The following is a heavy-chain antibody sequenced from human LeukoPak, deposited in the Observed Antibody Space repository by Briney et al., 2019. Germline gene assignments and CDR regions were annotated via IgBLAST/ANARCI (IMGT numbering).Heavy chain of an antibody. D-gene: IGHD3-3*01. V-gene: IGHV3-23*01. CDR2: ISGSGGST. CDR1: GFTFSSYA. CDR3: AEGPDVYDFWSGYLRNAELDY. Sequence: GGSLRLSYAASGFTFSSYAMSWVRQAPGKGLEWVSAISGSGGSTYYADSVKGRFTISRDNSKNTLYLQMNSLRAEDTAVYYCAEGPDVYDFWSGYLRNAELDYWGQGTLVTVSS. J-gene: IGHJ4*02.